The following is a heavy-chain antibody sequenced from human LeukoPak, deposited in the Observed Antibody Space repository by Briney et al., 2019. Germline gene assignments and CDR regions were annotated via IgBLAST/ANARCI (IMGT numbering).Heavy chain of an antibody. Sequence: PSETLSLTCTVSGGSISSYYWSWIRQPPGKGLEWIGYIYHSGSTYYNPSLKSRVTISVDRSKNQFSLKLSSVTAADTAVYYCARESGTGDEGAFDIWGQGTMVTVSS. CDR1: GGSISSYY. CDR2: IYHSGST. J-gene: IGHJ3*02. D-gene: IGHD7-27*01. V-gene: IGHV4-59*12. CDR3: ARESGTGDEGAFDI.